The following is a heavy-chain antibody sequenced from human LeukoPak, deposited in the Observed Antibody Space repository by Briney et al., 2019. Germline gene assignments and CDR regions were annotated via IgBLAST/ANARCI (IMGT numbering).Heavy chain of an antibody. D-gene: IGHD3-10*01. J-gene: IGHJ5*02. Sequence: PSQTLSLTCTVSGGSISSGDYYWSWIRQPPGKGLEWIGYIYYSGSTYYNPSLKSRVTISVDTSKNQFSLKLSSVTAADTAVYYCARDNISMVRGPKDWFDPWGQGTLVTVSS. CDR2: IYYSGST. CDR1: GGSISSGDYY. V-gene: IGHV4-30-4*01. CDR3: ARDNISMVRGPKDWFDP.